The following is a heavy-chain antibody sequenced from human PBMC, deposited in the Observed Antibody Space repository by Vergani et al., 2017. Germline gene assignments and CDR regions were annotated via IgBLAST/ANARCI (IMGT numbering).Heavy chain of an antibody. CDR1: GYTFTSYY. D-gene: IGHD3-3*01. V-gene: IGHV1-46*03. J-gene: IGHJ4*02. Sequence: QVQLVQSGAEVKKPGASVKVSCKASGYTFTSYYMHWVRQAPGQGLEWMGIINPSGGSTSYAQKFQGRATMTRDTSTSTVYMELSSLRSEDTAVYNCARKAVWSGYDYWGQGTLVTVSS. CDR2: INPSGGST. CDR3: ARKAVWSGYDY.